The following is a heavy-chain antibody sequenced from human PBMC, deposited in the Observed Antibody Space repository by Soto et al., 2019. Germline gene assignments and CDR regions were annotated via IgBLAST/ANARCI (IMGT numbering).Heavy chain of an antibody. CDR2: IYRTGST. V-gene: IGHV4-4*02. J-gene: IGHJ4*02. D-gene: IGHD1-7*01. CDR1: GGSFTSNNW. Sequence: KTSETLSLTCAVSGGSFTSNNWWTWVRQPPGQGLEWIGEIYRTGSTNYNPSLKRRVTISLDKSENQFSLKVTSLTAADTAVYYCARRDPGTSVDYWGQGTLVTVSS. CDR3: ARRDPGTSVDY.